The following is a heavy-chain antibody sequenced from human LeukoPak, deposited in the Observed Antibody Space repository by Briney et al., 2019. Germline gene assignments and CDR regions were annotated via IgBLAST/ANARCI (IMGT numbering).Heavy chain of an antibody. CDR1: GYTFTGYY. CDR2: INPNSGGT. V-gene: IGHV1-2*02. D-gene: IGHD2-15*01. CDR3: ARGPARHCSGGSCRPRNWFDP. Sequence: ASVKVSCKASGYTFTGYYMHWVRQAPGQGLEWMGWINPNSGGTNYAQKFQGRVTMTRDTSISTAYMELSRLRSDDTAVYYCARGPARHCSGGSCRPRNWFDPWGQGTLVTVSS. J-gene: IGHJ5*02.